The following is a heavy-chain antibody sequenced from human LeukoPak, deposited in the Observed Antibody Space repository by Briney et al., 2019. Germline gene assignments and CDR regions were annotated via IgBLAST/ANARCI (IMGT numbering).Heavy chain of an antibody. V-gene: IGHV1-24*01. D-gene: IGHD2/OR15-2a*01. J-gene: IGHJ4*02. Sequence: ASVKVSCKVAGYSLTEVSIHWVRQAPGKGLEWMGGFDPEDVETVYAQKFQGRVTMTEDTSTDTACMELNSLRSEDTAVYYCAADLKSLLMTTSDFDFWGQGTLVTVSS. CDR3: AADLKSLLMTTSDFDF. CDR1: GYSLTEVS. CDR2: FDPEDVET.